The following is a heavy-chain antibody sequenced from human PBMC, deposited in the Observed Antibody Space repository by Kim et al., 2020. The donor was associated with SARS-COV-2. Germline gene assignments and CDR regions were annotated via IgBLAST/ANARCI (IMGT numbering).Heavy chain of an antibody. V-gene: IGHV3-23*01. J-gene: IGHJ4*02. D-gene: IGHD2-8*01. CDR3: AKDGYIVLMVYAFYFDY. Sequence: VKGRFTISRDNSKNTLYLQMNSLRAEDTAVYYCAKDGYIVLMVYAFYFDYWGQGTLVTVSS.